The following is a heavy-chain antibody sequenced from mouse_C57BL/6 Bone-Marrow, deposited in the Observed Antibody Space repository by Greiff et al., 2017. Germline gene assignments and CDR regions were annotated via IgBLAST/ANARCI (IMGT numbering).Heavy chain of an antibody. J-gene: IGHJ1*03. V-gene: IGHV1-63*01. Sequence: QVQLQQSGAELVRPGTSVKMSCKASGYTFTNSWLGWAKQRPGHGLEWIGDIYPGGGYTNYNEKFKGKATLTADKSSSTAYMQFSSLTSEDSAIYYGAREEGDDSWYFDVWGTGTTVTVSS. CDR2: IYPGGGYT. CDR3: AREEGDDSWYFDV. D-gene: IGHD2-4*01. CDR1: GYTFTNSW.